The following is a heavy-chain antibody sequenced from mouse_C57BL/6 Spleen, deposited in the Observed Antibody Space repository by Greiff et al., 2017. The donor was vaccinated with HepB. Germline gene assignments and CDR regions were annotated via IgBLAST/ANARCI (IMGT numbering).Heavy chain of an antibody. CDR2: ISYDGSN. CDR3: ASEGYYGSKAWFAY. V-gene: IGHV3-6*01. Sequence: VQLKESGPGLVKPSQSLSLTCSVTGYSITSGYYWNWIRQFPGNKLEWMGYISYDGSNNYNPSLKNRISITRDTSKNQFFLKLNSVTTEDTATYYCASEGYYGSKAWFAYWGQGTLVTVSA. D-gene: IGHD1-1*01. CDR1: GYSITSGYY. J-gene: IGHJ3*01.